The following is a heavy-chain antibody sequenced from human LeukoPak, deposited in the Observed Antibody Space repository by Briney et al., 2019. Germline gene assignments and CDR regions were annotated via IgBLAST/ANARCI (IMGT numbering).Heavy chain of an antibody. J-gene: IGHJ3*02. CDR2: IYYSGST. CDR3: ARPRAPVTRISSFDI. CDR1: GGSISSYY. V-gene: IGHV4-59*04. Sequence: SETLSLTCTVSGGSISSYYWSWIRQPPGKGLEWIGSIYYSGSTYYNPSLKSRVTISVDTSKNQFSLKLSSVTAADTAVYYCARPRAPVTRISSFDIWGQGTMVTVSS. D-gene: IGHD4-17*01.